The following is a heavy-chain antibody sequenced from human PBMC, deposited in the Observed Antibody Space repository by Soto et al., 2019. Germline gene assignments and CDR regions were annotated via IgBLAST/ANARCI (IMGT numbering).Heavy chain of an antibody. Sequence: ASVKVSCKASGYTFTSYAISWVRQAPGQGLEWMGWISAYNGDTNYAQKLQGRVTMTTDTSTSTAYMELRSLRSDDTAVYYCARGNPYDILTGYYPAPFDYWGQGTLVTVSS. CDR3: ARGNPYDILTGYYPAPFDY. V-gene: IGHV1-18*04. CDR2: ISAYNGDT. CDR1: GYTFTSYA. J-gene: IGHJ4*02. D-gene: IGHD3-9*01.